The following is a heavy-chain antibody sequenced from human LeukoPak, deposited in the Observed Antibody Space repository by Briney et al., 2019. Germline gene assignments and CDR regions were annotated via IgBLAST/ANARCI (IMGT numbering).Heavy chain of an antibody. CDR3: AGYGDSEYFHH. CDR2: INGYTGDT. V-gene: IGHV1-2*02. Sequence: ASVKVSCKASGYSFNGYYMHWLRQAPGHGLEWMGWINGYTGDTNYALKFQGRVTMTRDTSISTAYMELSSLRSDDTAKYYCAGYGDSEYFHHWGQGTLVTVSS. D-gene: IGHD4-17*01. J-gene: IGHJ1*01. CDR1: GYSFNGYY.